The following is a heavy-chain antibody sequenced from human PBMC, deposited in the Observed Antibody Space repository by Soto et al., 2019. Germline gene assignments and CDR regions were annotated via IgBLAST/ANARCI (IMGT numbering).Heavy chain of an antibody. Sequence: ASVKVSCKASGYTFTSYGISWVRQAPGQGLEWMGWISAYNGNTNYAQKLQGRFTMTTDTSTSTAYMELRSLRSDDTAVYYCARNPYCSSTSCQFDPWGQGTLVTVSS. D-gene: IGHD2-2*01. CDR2: ISAYNGNT. CDR3: ARNPYCSSTSCQFDP. CDR1: GYTFTSYG. J-gene: IGHJ5*02. V-gene: IGHV1-18*04.